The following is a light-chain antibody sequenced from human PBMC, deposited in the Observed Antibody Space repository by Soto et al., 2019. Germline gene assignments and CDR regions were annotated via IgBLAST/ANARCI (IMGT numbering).Light chain of an antibody. V-gene: IGKV1-33*01. CDR2: DAS. CDR3: QQYDNLPTFT. Sequence: DLQMTQSPSSLSASVGETVTITCQATQDISDSLNWYQQKPGKAPNLLIYDASTLETGVPSRFSGSGSGTDFTFTIRSLQPEDFATYYCQQYDNLPTFTFGPGTTVHIK. CDR1: QDISDS. J-gene: IGKJ3*01.